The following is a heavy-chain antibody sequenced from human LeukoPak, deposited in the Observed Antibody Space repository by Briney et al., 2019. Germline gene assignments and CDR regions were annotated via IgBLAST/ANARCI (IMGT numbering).Heavy chain of an antibody. CDR2: ITARSTAI. V-gene: IGHV3-21*01. Sequence: PGGSLRLSCAASGFTFNTYTMNWVPQAPGKGLEWVSSITARSTAIYSAESVKGRFTISRDNAKNFLYLQMNSLRAEDTAVYYCARTYYDILTGYNPYFDYWGQGILVTVSS. J-gene: IGHJ4*02. CDR1: GFTFNTYT. D-gene: IGHD3-9*01. CDR3: ARTYYDILTGYNPYFDY.